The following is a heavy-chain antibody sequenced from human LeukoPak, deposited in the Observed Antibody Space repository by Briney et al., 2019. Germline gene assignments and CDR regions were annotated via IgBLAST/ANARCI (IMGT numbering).Heavy chain of an antibody. CDR1: GYSFTSYW. Sequence: GESLKISCKGSGYSFTSYWIGWVRQMPGKGLEWMGIIYPGDSDTRYSPSFQGQVTISADKSISTAYLQWSSLKASDTAMYYCARQGMESGAVAGESDYWGQGTLVTVSS. V-gene: IGHV5-51*01. D-gene: IGHD6-19*01. CDR2: IYPGDSDT. J-gene: IGHJ4*02. CDR3: ARQGMESGAVAGESDY.